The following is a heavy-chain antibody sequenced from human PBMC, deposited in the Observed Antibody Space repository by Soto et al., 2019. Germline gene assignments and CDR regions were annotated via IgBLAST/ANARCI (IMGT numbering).Heavy chain of an antibody. CDR1: GGSISSGGYS. D-gene: IGHD2-2*01. CDR3: ARGDRLPPEWFDS. J-gene: IGHJ5*01. CDR2: IFHSGST. V-gene: IGHV4-30-2*01. Sequence: QLQLQESGSGLVKPSQTLSLTCAVSGGSISSGGYSWSWIRQPPGKGLEWIGYIFHSGSTYYNPSLKSRVTRAVDGSKSQFSLELNSVTAADTAVYYCARGDRLPPEWFDSWGQGTLVTVSS.